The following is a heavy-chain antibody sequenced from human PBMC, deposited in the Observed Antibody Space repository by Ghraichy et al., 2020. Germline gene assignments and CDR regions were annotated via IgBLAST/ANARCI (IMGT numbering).Heavy chain of an antibody. CDR2: SIPIFGIA. CDR3: SRAMAPYYYYYGMDV. Sequence: SVKVSCKASGGTFSSYAISWVRQAPGQGLEWEGGSIPIFGIANYAQKFQGRVTITADKSTSTAYMELSSLRSEDTAVYYCSRAMAPYYYYYGMDVWGQGTTVTVSS. J-gene: IGHJ6*02. CDR1: GGTFSSYA. V-gene: IGHV1-69*10. D-gene: IGHD5-24*01.